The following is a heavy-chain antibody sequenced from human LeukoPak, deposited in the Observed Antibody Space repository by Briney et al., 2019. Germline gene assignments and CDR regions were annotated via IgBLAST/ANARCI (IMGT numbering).Heavy chain of an antibody. D-gene: IGHD6-13*01. V-gene: IGHV3-23*01. CDR3: AMSGPVSRTFDY. CDR1: GFTFSSYA. CDR2: ISGSGGST. J-gene: IGHJ4*02. Sequence: PGGSLRLSCAASGFTFSSYAMSWVRQAPGKGPEWVSAISGSGGSTYYADSVKGRFTISRDNSKNTLYLQMNSLRAEDTAVYYCAMSGPVSRTFDYWGQGTLVTVSS.